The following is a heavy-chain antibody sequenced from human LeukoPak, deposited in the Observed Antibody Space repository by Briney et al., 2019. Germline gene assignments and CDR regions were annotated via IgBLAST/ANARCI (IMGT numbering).Heavy chain of an antibody. CDR3: ARDNMYGVAATQSDY. V-gene: IGHV3-11*01. D-gene: IGHD2-15*01. CDR1: GFTFSDYY. Sequence: GGSLRLSCAASGFTFSDYYMSWIRQAPGKGLEWVSYISSSGSTIYYADSVKGRFTISRDNAKNSLYLQMNSLRAEDTAVYYCARDNMYGVAATQSDYWGQGTLVTVPS. CDR2: ISSSGSTI. J-gene: IGHJ4*02.